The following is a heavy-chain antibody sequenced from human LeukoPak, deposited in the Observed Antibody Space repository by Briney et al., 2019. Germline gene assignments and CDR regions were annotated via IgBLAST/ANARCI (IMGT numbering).Heavy chain of an antibody. CDR3: AREMATIPY. CDR2: IYSGGST. CDR1: EFSVGSNY. Sequence: GGSLRLSCAASEFSVGSNYMTWVRQAPGKGLEWVSLIYSGGSTYYADSVKGRFTISRDNSKNTLYLQMNSLRAEDTAVYYCAREMATIPYWGQGTLVTVSS. V-gene: IGHV3-66*01. D-gene: IGHD5-24*01. J-gene: IGHJ4*02.